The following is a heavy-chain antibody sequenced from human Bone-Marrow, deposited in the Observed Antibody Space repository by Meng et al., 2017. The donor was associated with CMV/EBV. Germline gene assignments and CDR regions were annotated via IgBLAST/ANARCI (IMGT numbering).Heavy chain of an antibody. V-gene: IGHV3-48*04. J-gene: IGHJ4*02. CDR3: ASIPIVGATIDY. CDR2: ISSSSTM. CDR1: RFTFSTYS. Sequence: GESLKISCAASRFTFSTYSMKWVRQAPGKGLEWVSYISSSSTMYYADSAKGRFTISRDNAKNSLYLQMNSLRAEDTAVYYCASIPIVGATIDYWGQGTLVTVSS. D-gene: IGHD1-26*01.